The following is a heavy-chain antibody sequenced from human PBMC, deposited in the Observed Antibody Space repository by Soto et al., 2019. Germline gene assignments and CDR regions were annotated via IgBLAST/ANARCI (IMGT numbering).Heavy chain of an antibody. D-gene: IGHD3-22*01. J-gene: IGHJ3*02. CDR3: ARDLLLLAFDI. Sequence: PGVSLRLSCAASGFTFSSYWMSWVRQAPGKGLEWVANIKQDGSEKYYVDSVKGRFTISRDNAKNSLYLQMNSLRAEGTAVYYCARDLLLLAFDIWGQGTMVTVSS. CDR1: GFTFSSYW. CDR2: IKQDGSEK. V-gene: IGHV3-7*04.